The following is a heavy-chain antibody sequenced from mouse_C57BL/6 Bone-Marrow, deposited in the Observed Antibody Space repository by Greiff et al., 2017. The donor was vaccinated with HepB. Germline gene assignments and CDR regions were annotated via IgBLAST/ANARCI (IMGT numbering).Heavy chain of an antibody. CDR2: IYPRSGNT. CDR3: GRGRLPYYYGSSYDAMDY. Sequence: VQLQQSGAELARPGASVKLSCTASGYTFTSYGISWVKQRTGQGLEWIGEIYPRSGNTYYNEKFKGKATLTADKSSRTAYLELRSLTSEDSAVYCCGRGRLPYYYGSSYDAMDYWGQGTSVTVAS. V-gene: IGHV1-81*01. CDR1: GYTFTSYG. D-gene: IGHD1-1*01. J-gene: IGHJ4*01.